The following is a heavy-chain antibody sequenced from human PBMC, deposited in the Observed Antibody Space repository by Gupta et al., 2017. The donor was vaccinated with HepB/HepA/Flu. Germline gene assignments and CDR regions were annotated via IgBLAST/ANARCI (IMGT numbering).Heavy chain of an antibody. CDR1: GFTFSSYR. D-gene: IGHD5-18*01. Sequence: EVQLVESGGGLVQPGGSLRLSCAASGFTFSSYRMNWVRQAPGKGLEWGSHITSSTSNIYYADAGKGRFTISRDNAKKSLYLQMNRLSEEDTAVYYCATGSSGKQLGYHFDYWFQVTLVTVSS. V-gene: IGHV3-48*02. CDR2: ITSSTSNI. J-gene: IGHJ4*02. CDR3: ATGSSGKQLGYHFDY.